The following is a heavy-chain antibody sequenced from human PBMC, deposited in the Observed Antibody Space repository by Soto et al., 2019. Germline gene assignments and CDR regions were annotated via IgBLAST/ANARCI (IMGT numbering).Heavy chain of an antibody. CDR2: ISTYNGNT. J-gene: IGHJ6*02. V-gene: IGHV1-18*01. D-gene: IGHD2-15*01. CDR1: GYTFTSYG. Sequence: GASVKVSCKTSGYTFTSYGITWVRQAPGQGLEWMGWISTYNGNTNYAQKLQDRVTMTTDTSTSTAYMELWSLRSDDTAVYYCARVGGQSYYAMDVWGQGTTVTVSS. CDR3: ARVGGQSYYAMDV.